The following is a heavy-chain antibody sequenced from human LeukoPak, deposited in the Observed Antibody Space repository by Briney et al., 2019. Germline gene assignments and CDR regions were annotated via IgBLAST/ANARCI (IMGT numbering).Heavy chain of an antibody. CDR1: GGSISSYL. CDR2: IYYSGST. J-gene: IGHJ4*02. Sequence: SETLSLPCTVSGGSISSYLWSWIGQPPGKGLERIRYIYYSGSTNYNPSLKSRVTISVDTSKNQFSLKLSSVTAADTAVYYCARHADRRVTIFGVGFYFDYWGQGTLVTVSS. CDR3: ARHADRRVTIFGVGFYFDY. D-gene: IGHD3-3*01. V-gene: IGHV4-59*08.